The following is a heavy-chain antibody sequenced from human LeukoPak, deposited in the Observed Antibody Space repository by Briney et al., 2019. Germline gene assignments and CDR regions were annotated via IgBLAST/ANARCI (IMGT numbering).Heavy chain of an antibody. D-gene: IGHD2-2*01. V-gene: IGHV3-23*01. CDR1: GFTFSSYT. CDR3: AKEVVPGTSRSFDY. J-gene: IGHJ4*02. CDR2: LSFGGGTI. Sequence: GGSLRLSCAASGFTFSSYTMSWVRQAPGKGLECVSSLSFGGGTIYYADSVKGRFTISRDTSKNTLYLQMNSLRAEDTAIYYCAKEVVPGTSRSFDYWGQGTLVTVSS.